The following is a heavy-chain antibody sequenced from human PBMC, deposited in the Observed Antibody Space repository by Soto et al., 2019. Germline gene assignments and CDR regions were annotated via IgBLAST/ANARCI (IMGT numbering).Heavy chain of an antibody. D-gene: IGHD2-21*02. CDR3: AKSIPYCGGDGYSGYYYYGMDV. CDR1: GFTFSSYA. J-gene: IGHJ6*02. CDR2: ISGSGGST. Sequence: GGSLRLSCAASGFTFSSYAMSWVRQAPGKGLEWVSAISGSGGSTYYADSVKGRFTISRDNSKNTLDLQMNSLRAEETAVYYWAKSIPYCGGDGYSGYYYYGMDVWGQGTTVTVSS. V-gene: IGHV3-23*01.